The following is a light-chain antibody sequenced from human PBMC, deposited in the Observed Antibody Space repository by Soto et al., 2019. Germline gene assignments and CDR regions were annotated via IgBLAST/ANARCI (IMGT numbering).Light chain of an antibody. CDR2: GAS. CDR3: QHYNNWPPWT. J-gene: IGKJ1*01. Sequence: DIVMTQSPATLSVSPGERATLSCRASQSVSSNLAWYQQEPGQAPRLLIYGASTRATGIPARFSGSGSGTDFTLTISSLQSEDFAVYYCQHYNNWPPWTFGQGTKVEIK. CDR1: QSVSSN. V-gene: IGKV3-15*01.